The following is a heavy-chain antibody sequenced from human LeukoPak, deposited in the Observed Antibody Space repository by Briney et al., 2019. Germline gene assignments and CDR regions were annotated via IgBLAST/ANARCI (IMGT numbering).Heavy chain of an antibody. CDR2: ISGSGGST. CDR1: GFTFSSYA. D-gene: IGHD5-12*01. CDR3: AKWAYSRFWYKEEIYYGMDV. Sequence: GGSLRLSCAASGFTFSSYAMSWVRQAPGKGLEWVSAISGSGGSTYYADSVKGRFTISRDNSKNTLYLQMNSLRAEDTAVYYCAKWAYSRFWYKEEIYYGMDVWGQGTTVTVSS. J-gene: IGHJ6*02. V-gene: IGHV3-23*01.